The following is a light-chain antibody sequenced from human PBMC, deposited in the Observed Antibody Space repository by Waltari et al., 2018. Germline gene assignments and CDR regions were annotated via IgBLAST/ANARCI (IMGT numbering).Light chain of an antibody. Sequence: ETVLTQSPATLSLSPGERATLSCRASHIVFRRYFAWYQQKPGRAPRLLIYGASSRATGIPDRFSGSGSGTDFTLTITRLEPEDFAVYYCQQYGSSPETFGQGTKLEI. V-gene: IGKV3-20*01. CDR2: GAS. J-gene: IGKJ2*01. CDR1: HIVFRRY. CDR3: QQYGSSPET.